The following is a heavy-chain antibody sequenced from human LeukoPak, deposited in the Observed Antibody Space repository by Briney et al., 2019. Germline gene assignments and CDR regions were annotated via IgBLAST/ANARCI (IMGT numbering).Heavy chain of an antibody. CDR2: IGAYNGNT. CDR3: ARGRALNLRDDAFDI. D-gene: IGHD3-10*01. J-gene: IGHJ3*02. V-gene: IGHV1-18*01. CDR1: GYTFTSYA. Sequence: ASVKVSCKASGYTFTSYAISWVRQAPGQGLEYMGYIGAYNGNTNYAQKFQGRVIMTTDTPTSTAYMELRSLRSDDTAVYYCARGRALNLRDDAFDIWGQGTMVTVSS.